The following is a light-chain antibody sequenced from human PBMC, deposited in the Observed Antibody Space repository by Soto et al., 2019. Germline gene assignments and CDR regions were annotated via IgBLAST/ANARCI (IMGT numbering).Light chain of an antibody. CDR3: SSYAGSNRGV. V-gene: IGLV2-8*01. Sequence: QSALAQPPSASGSPGQSVTISCTGTSSDVGGYNYVSWYQQHPGKAPKLMIYEVSKRPSGVPDRFSGSKSGNTASLTVSGLQADDEADYYCSSYAGSNRGVFGNGTKVTVL. J-gene: IGLJ1*01. CDR1: SSDVGGYNY. CDR2: EVS.